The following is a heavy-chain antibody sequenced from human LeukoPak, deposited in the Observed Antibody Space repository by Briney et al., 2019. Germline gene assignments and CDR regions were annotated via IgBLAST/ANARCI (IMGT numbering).Heavy chain of an antibody. J-gene: IGHJ5*02. V-gene: IGHV4-4*07. CDR1: GGSISSYY. CDR3: AREFSFKSSGSYYPFDP. Sequence: SETLSLTCTVSGGSISSYYWSWIRQPAGKGLEWIGRIYTSGSTNYNPSLKSRVTMSVDTSKNQFSLKLSSVTAADTAVYYCAREFSFKSSGSYYPFDPWGQGTLVTVSS. CDR2: IYTSGST. D-gene: IGHD1-26*01.